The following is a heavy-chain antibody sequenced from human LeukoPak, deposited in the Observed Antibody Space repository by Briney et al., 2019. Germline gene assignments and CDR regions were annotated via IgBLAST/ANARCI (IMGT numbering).Heavy chain of an antibody. Sequence: GGSLRLSCAASGFTFSSYGMHWVRQAPGKGLEWVAFIRYDGSNKYYADSVKGRFTISRDNSKNTLYLQMNSLRAEDTAVYYCAAESGWGLPSSRTGGYWGQGTLVTVSS. J-gene: IGHJ4*02. V-gene: IGHV3-30*02. CDR2: IRYDGSNK. CDR1: GFTFSSYG. D-gene: IGHD6-19*01. CDR3: AAESGWGLPSSRTGGY.